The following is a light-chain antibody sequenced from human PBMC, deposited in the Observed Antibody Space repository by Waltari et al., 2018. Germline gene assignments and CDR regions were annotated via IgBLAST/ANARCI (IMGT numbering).Light chain of an antibody. V-gene: IGLV2-14*03. CDR2: GVS. J-gene: IGLJ1*01. CDR1: SSDVGAYHY. CDR3: SSFSTGFSYV. Sequence: QSALTQPASLSGSPGQSITISCPGTSSDVGAYHYVTWYQQHPDTAPQVLILGVSQRPAGVPSRFSGSRAGNTASLTISGLEVEDEADYYCSSFSTGFSYVFGTETTVTVL.